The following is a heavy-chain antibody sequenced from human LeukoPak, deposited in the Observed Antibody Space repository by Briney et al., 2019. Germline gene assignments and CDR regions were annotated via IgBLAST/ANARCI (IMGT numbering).Heavy chain of an antibody. D-gene: IGHD3-22*01. CDR2: ISGDGTTT. J-gene: IGHJ5*02. CDR3: AKDNEYYDSSGYYIRGNWFDP. V-gene: IGHV3-43*02. Sequence: PGGSLRLSCAPSGFTFHDYAMHWVRQAPGKGLEWVSLISGDGTTTYYADSVKGRFTIHRDNSKNSLYLQMNSLRTEDTASYYCAKDNEYYDSSGYYIRGNWFDPWGQGTLVTVSS. CDR1: GFTFHDYA.